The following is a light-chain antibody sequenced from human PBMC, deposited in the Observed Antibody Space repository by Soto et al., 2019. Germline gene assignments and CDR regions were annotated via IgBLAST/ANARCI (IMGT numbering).Light chain of an antibody. CDR2: GAS. Sequence: EIVLPQSPGTLSLSPGERATLSCRASQSVSNNYLAWYQQKPGQAPRLLIYGASSRATGIPDRFSGSGSGTDFTLTFSRLEPEDFAVYYCQQYGDLPATFGPGTKVDIK. CDR3: QQYGDLPAT. V-gene: IGKV3-20*01. J-gene: IGKJ3*01. CDR1: QSVSNNY.